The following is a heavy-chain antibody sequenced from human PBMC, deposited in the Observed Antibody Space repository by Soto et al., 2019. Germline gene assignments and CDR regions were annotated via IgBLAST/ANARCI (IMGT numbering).Heavy chain of an antibody. V-gene: IGHV1-69*01. CDR1: GGTFSSYA. J-gene: IGHJ3*02. CDR3: ARTAGVVVVVAAQGDAFDI. D-gene: IGHD2-15*01. CDR2: IIPIFGTA. Sequence: QVQLVQSGAEVKKPGSSVKVSCKASGGTFSSYAISWVRQAPGQGLEWMGGIIPIFGTANYAQKFQGRVTITADESTSTAYMELSSLRSEYTAVYCCARTAGVVVVVAAQGDAFDIWGQGTMVTVTS.